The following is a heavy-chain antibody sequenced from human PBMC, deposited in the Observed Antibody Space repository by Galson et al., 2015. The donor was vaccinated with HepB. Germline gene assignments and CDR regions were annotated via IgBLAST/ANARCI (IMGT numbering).Heavy chain of an antibody. J-gene: IGHJ6*02. Sequence: SLRLSCAASGFTFSSYAMSWVRQAPGKGLEWVSAISGSGGSTYYADSVKGRFTISRDNSKNTLYLQMNSLRAEDTAVYYCAKDRGNWNYEDYYGMDVWGQGTTVTVSS. CDR1: GFTFSSYA. V-gene: IGHV3-23*01. CDR2: ISGSGGST. CDR3: AKDRGNWNYEDYYGMDV. D-gene: IGHD1-7*01.